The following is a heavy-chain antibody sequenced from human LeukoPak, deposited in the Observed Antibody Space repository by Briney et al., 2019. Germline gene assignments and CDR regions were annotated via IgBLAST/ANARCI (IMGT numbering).Heavy chain of an antibody. CDR3: ARGSYYYDSSGYYPFDY. Sequence: SVKVSCKASGCTFSSYAISWVRQAPGQGLEWMGGITPIFGTANYAQKFQGRVTITTDESTSTAYMELSSLRSEDTAVYYCARGSYYYDSSGYYPFDYWGQGTLVTVSS. V-gene: IGHV1-69*05. D-gene: IGHD3-22*01. CDR1: GCTFSSYA. J-gene: IGHJ4*02. CDR2: ITPIFGTA.